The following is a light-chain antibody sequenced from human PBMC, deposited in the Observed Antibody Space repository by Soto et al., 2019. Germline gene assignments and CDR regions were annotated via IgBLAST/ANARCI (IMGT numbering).Light chain of an antibody. CDR1: QPVNNN. Sequence: IVISQSPCTLSASPGDRATLSCRSSQPVNNNLAWYQHKPGQAPRLLIYGASTRATGISARFSGGGSGTEFTLTISILQSEDFALYFCQQYEKWPPSITFGQGTRLEI. J-gene: IGKJ5*01. CDR2: GAS. V-gene: IGKV3-15*01. CDR3: QQYEKWPPSIT.